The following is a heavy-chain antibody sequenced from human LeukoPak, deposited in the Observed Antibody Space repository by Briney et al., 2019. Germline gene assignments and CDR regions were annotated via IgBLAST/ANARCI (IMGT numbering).Heavy chain of an antibody. CDR2: IIPIFGTA. CDR3: ARDRGGATWILFDY. V-gene: IGHV1-69*05. J-gene: IGHJ4*02. D-gene: IGHD5-18*01. CDR1: GGTFSSYA. Sequence: SVKVSCKASGGTFSSYAISWVRQAPGQGLEWMGGIIPIFGTANYAQKFQGRVTITTDESTSTAYMELSSLRSEDTAVYYCARDRGGATWILFDYWGLGTLVTVSS.